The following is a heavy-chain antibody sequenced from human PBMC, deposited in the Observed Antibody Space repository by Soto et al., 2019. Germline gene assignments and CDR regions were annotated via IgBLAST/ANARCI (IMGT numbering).Heavy chain of an antibody. CDR2: VSNTGGTT. CDR1: GFTFSIYA. D-gene: IGHD6-19*01. V-gene: IGHV3-23*01. Sequence: GGSLRLSCAASGFTFSIYAMTWVRQAPGKGLEWVSTVSNTGGTTYYADSVKGRFSISRDNSKTTLYLQLSSLRAEDTAVYYCAKSPVRAGNIFRYFDYWGQGTLVTVSS. J-gene: IGHJ4*02. CDR3: AKSPVRAGNIFRYFDY.